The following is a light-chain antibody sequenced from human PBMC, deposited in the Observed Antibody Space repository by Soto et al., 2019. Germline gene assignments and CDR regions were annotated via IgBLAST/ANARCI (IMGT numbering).Light chain of an antibody. J-gene: IGKJ3*01. CDR1: QSISSW. Sequence: DIQMTQSPSTLSASVGDRVTITCRASQSISSWLAWYQQQPGKAPKLLIYDASSLESGVPSRFSGSGSGTEFTLTISSLQPDDFATYYCQQYNSYSVTFGPGTKVDIK. V-gene: IGKV1-5*01. CDR3: QQYNSYSVT. CDR2: DAS.